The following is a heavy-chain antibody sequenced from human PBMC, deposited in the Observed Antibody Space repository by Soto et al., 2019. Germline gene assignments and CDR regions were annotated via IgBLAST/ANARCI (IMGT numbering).Heavy chain of an antibody. CDR3: ARRTHWGRCSGGSCPNYYYYMDV. Sequence: ASVKVSCKASGYTFTSYDINWVRQATGQGLEWMGWMNPNSGNTGYAQKFRGRVTMTRNTSISTAYMELSSLRSEDTAVYYCARRTHWGRCSGGSCPNYYYYMDVWGKGTTVTVSS. CDR1: GYTFTSYD. V-gene: IGHV1-8*01. D-gene: IGHD2-15*01. CDR2: MNPNSGNT. J-gene: IGHJ6*03.